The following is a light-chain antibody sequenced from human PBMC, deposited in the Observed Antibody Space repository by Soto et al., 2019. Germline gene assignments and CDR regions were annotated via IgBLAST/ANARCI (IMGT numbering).Light chain of an antibody. CDR1: SSDVGSYNY. J-gene: IGLJ2*01. V-gene: IGLV2-11*01. CDR3: CSYAGSNTFMV. CDR2: DVT. Sequence: QSALTQPRSVSGSPGQSVTISCTGTSSDVGSYNYVSWYQQLPGKAPKLMIHDVTERPSGVPDRFSGSKSGNTASLTISGLLAEDEADYYCCSYAGSNTFMVFGGGTKVTVL.